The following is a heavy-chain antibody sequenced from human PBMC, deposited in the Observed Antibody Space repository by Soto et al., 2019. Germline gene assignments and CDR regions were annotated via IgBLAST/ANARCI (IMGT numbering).Heavy chain of an antibody. CDR2: IKSKTDGGTT. CDR1: GFTFSNAW. CDR3: TTDPHYDFWSGYYPRLYGMVV. V-gene: IGHV3-15*07. Sequence: GGSLRLSCAASGFTFSNAWMNWVRQAPGKGLEWVGRIKSKTDGGTTDYAAPVKGRFTISRDDSKNTLYLQMNSLKTEDTAVYYCTTDPHYDFWSGYYPRLYGMVVWGQGTTVTVSS. J-gene: IGHJ6*02. D-gene: IGHD3-3*01.